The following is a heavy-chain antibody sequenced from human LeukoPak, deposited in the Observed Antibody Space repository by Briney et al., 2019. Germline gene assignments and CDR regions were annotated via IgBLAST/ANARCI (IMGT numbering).Heavy chain of an antibody. Sequence: SETLSLTCTVSGYSISSGYYWSWIRRPPGKGLEWIGEINHSGSTDYNPSLKSRVTISVDTSNNQFSLKLTSVTAADTAVYYCARWVGATRFDYWGQGILVTVSS. V-gene: IGHV4-38-2*02. CDR2: INHSGST. CDR1: GYSISSGYY. J-gene: IGHJ4*02. D-gene: IGHD1-26*01. CDR3: ARWVGATRFDY.